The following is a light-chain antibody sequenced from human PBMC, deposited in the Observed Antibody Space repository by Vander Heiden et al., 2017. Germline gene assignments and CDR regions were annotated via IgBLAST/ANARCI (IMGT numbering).Light chain of an antibody. CDR3: QQFYSTPT. J-gene: IGKJ1*01. CDR2: WAS. CDR1: QSVLYISNNKND. V-gene: IGKV4-1*01. Sequence: DIVMTQSPDSLSVSLGERATINCKSSQSVLYISNNKNDLAWYQQRPGQPPKLLIYWASTRESGVPDRFSGSGSGTDFTLTISSLQAEDVAVYYCQQFYSTPTFGQGTRVEIQ.